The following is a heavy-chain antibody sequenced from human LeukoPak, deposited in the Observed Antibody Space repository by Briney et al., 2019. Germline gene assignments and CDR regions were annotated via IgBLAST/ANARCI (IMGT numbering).Heavy chain of an antibody. CDR1: GGSISSFY. D-gene: IGHD4-23*01. CDR3: ARSHSAYGGFFDY. Sequence: SETLSLTCTVSGGSISSFYWGWIRQPPGKGLEWIGYIYYSGSTDYNPSLKSRVTISVDTSKNQFSLKLTSLTAADTALYYCARSHSAYGGFFDYWGQGTLVSVSS. CDR2: IYYSGST. J-gene: IGHJ4*02. V-gene: IGHV4-59*08.